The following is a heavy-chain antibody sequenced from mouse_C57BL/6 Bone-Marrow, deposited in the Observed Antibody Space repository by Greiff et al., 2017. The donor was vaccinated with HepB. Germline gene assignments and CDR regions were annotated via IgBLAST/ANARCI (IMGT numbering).Heavy chain of an antibody. CDR1: GYTFTSYW. Sequence: QVQLQQPGAELVKPGASVKLSCKASGYTFTSYWMQRVKQRPGQGLEWIGEIDPSDSYTNYNQKFKGKATLTVDTSSSTAYMQLSSLTSEDSAVYYCARGDSSGSFAYWGQGTLVTVSA. CDR3: ARGDSSGSFAY. D-gene: IGHD3-2*02. J-gene: IGHJ3*01. CDR2: IDPSDSYT. V-gene: IGHV1-50*01.